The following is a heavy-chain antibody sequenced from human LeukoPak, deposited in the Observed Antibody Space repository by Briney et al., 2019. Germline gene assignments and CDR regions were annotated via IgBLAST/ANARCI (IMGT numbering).Heavy chain of an antibody. CDR3: ARLYYYDSSGWGAFDI. D-gene: IGHD3-22*01. J-gene: IGHJ3*02. V-gene: IGHV3-48*03. Sequence: GGSLRLSCAASGFTFRNSDMMWVRRAPGQGLEWVSYIITSGTIIDYADSVKGRFTISRDNAKNSLYLQMNSLRAEDTAVYYCARLYYYDSSGWGAFDIWGQGTMVTVSS. CDR1: GFTFRNSD. CDR2: IITSGTII.